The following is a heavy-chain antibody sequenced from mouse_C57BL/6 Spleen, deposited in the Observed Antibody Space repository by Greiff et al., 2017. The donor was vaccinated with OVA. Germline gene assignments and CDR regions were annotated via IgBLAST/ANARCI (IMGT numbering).Heavy chain of an antibody. D-gene: IGHD5-5*01. Sequence: EVQGVESGEGLVKPGGSLKLSCAASGFTFSSYAMSWVRQTPEKRLEWVAYISSGGDYIYYADTVKGRFTISRDNARNTLYLQMSSLKSEDTAMYYCTRGLPGIGFDYWGQGTTLTVSS. CDR1: GFTFSSYA. CDR3: TRGLPGIGFDY. CDR2: ISSGGDYI. J-gene: IGHJ2*01. V-gene: IGHV5-9-1*02.